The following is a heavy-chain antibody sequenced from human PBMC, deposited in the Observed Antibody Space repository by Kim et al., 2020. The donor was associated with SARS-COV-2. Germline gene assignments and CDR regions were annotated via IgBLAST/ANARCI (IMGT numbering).Heavy chain of an antibody. V-gene: IGHV4-61*07. CDR3: ARRDSSTAWYFDL. Sequence: KYTPSLTGRVTMSVDTSHNQFSLKLSSVPAADTAIYYCARRDSSTAWYFDLWGRATLVTVSS. D-gene: IGHD3-22*01. J-gene: IGHJ2*01.